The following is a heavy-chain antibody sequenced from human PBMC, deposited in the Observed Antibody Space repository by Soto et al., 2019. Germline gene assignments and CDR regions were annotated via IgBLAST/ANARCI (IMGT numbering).Heavy chain of an antibody. CDR2: IYYSGST. V-gene: IGHV4-39*01. J-gene: IGHJ4*02. CDR1: GGSISSSSYY. D-gene: IGHD1-7*01. CDR3: ARLELELLGLDY. Sequence: SETLSLTCTVSGGSISSSSYYWGWIRQPPGKGLEWIGGIYYSGSTYYNPSLKSRVTISVDTSKNQFSLKLSSVTAADTAVYYCARLELELLGLDYWGQGTLVTVSS.